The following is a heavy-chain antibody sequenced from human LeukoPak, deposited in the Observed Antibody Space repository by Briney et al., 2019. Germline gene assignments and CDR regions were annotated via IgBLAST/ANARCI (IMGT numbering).Heavy chain of an antibody. D-gene: IGHD6-19*01. CDR2: IYYSGST. J-gene: IGHJ4*02. Sequence: SETLSLTCTVSGGSISSSSYYWGWIRQPPGKGLEWIGSIYYSGSTYYNPSLKSRVTISVDTSKNQFSLKLSSVTAADTAVYYCARTQQWLVTDYWGQGTLVTVSS. V-gene: IGHV4-39*07. CDR3: ARTQQWLVTDY. CDR1: GGSISSSSYY.